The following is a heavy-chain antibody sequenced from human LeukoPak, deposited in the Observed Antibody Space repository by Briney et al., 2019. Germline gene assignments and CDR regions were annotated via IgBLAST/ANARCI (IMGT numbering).Heavy chain of an antibody. Sequence: PGGSLRLSCAASGFTFDDYGMSWVRQAPGKGLEWVPLISGDGGSTYYADSVKGRFTISRDNSKNSLYLQMNSLRTEDTALYYCAKDIGRIQYYYYYYMDVWGKGTTVTVSS. J-gene: IGHJ6*03. CDR2: ISGDGGST. CDR3: AKDIGRIQYYYYYYMDV. V-gene: IGHV3-43*02. D-gene: IGHD5-18*01. CDR1: GFTFDDYG.